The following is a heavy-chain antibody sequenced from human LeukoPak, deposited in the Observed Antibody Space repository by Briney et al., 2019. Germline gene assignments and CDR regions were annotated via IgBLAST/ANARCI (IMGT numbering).Heavy chain of an antibody. Sequence: SETLSLTCAVYGGSFSGYYWSWIRPPPGKGLEWIGEINHSGSTNYNPSLKSRVTISVDTSKNQFSLKLSSVTAADTAVYYCARVRGGSYYPPDYWGQGALVTVSS. V-gene: IGHV4-34*01. CDR2: INHSGST. J-gene: IGHJ4*02. CDR3: ARVRGGSYYPPDY. CDR1: GGSFSGYY. D-gene: IGHD1-26*01.